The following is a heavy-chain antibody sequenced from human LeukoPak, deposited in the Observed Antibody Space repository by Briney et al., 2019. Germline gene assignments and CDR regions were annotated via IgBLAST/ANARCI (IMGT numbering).Heavy chain of an antibody. D-gene: IGHD3-10*01. V-gene: IGHV3-7*01. Sequence: GSLRLSCAASGFTFSSYWMSWVRQAPGKGLEWVANIKQDGSEKYYVDSVKGRFTISRDNSKNTLYLQMNSLRAEDTAVYYCAKDMYGSGHHYYYYMDVWGKGTTVTISS. CDR3: AKDMYGSGHHYYYYMDV. CDR1: GFTFSSYW. J-gene: IGHJ6*03. CDR2: IKQDGSEK.